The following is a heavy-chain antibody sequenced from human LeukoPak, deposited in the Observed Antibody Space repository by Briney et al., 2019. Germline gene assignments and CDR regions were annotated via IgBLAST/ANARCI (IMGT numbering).Heavy chain of an antibody. CDR1: GYTFTSYY. CDR2: INPSGGST. Sequence: ASVKVSCKASGYTFTSYYMHWVRQAPGQGLEWMGIINPSGGSTSYAQKFQGRVTMTRDMSTSTVYMELSSLRSEDTAVYYCARTPLSGSYQPGYFDYWGQGTLVTVSS. CDR3: ARTPLSGSYQPGYFDY. D-gene: IGHD1-26*01. V-gene: IGHV1-46*01. J-gene: IGHJ4*02.